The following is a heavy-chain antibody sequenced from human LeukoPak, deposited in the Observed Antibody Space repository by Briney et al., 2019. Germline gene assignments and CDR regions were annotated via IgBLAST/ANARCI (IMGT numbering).Heavy chain of an antibody. V-gene: IGHV3-23*01. CDR2: ISGSGAST. J-gene: IGHJ6*03. D-gene: IGHD2-21*01. CDR1: GFTFSSYA. Sequence: GGSLRLSYAASGFTFSSYAMSWVRQAPGKGLEWVSAISGSGASTYYADSVKGRFTISRDSSKNTLYLQMNSLRAEDTAVYYCAKPYLRSTYHYMDVWGKGTTVTVSS. CDR3: AKPYLRSTYHYMDV.